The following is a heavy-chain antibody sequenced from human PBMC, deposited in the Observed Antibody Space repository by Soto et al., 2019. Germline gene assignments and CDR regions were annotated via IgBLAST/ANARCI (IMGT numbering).Heavy chain of an antibody. D-gene: IGHD3-16*01. CDR1: GFTFSRYG. CDR3: AKAQGVDYYYYGMDV. V-gene: IGHV3-23*01. Sequence: GGSLRLSCTASGFTFSRYGMSWVRQAPGKGLQWVSTITGSGDTTYYADSVKGRFTISRDNSKNTLYLQMNSLRAEDTAVYYCAKAQGVDYYYYGMDVWGQGTTVTVSS. CDR2: ITGSGDTT. J-gene: IGHJ6*02.